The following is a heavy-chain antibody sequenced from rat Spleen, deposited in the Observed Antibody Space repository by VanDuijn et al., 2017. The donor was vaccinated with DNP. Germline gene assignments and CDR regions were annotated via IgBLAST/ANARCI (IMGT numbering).Heavy chain of an antibody. CDR1: GYSITSNY. V-gene: IGHV3-1*01. CDR3: ARWNIGTSTLDY. D-gene: IGHD1-5*01. CDR2: ITYSGST. J-gene: IGHJ2*01. Sequence: EVQLQESGPGLVKPSQSLSLTCSVTGYSITSNYWGWIRKFPGNNMEWIGHITYSGSTGYNPSLKSRISITRDTWKNQFFLQLNSVTTEDTATYYCARWNIGTSTLDYWGQGVMVTVSS.